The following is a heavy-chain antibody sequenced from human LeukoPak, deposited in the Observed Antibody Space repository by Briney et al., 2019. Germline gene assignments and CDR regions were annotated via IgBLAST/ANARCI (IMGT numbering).Heavy chain of an antibody. V-gene: IGHV1-18*01. Sequence: GASVKVSCKASGYTFTSYGISWVRQAPGQGLAWMGWISACNGNTNYAQKLQGRVTMTTDTSTSTAYMELRSLRSDDTAVYYCARGMSDEAGADAFDIWGQGTMVTVSS. D-gene: IGHD6-13*01. CDR1: GYTFTSYG. J-gene: IGHJ3*02. CDR3: ARGMSDEAGADAFDI. CDR2: ISACNGNT.